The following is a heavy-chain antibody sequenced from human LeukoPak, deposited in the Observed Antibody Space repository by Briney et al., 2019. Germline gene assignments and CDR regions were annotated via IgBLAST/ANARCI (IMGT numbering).Heavy chain of an antibody. CDR1: GGTSSSYA. Sequence: ASVKVSCKASGGTSSSYAISWVRQAPGQGLEWMGWINPNSGGTNYAQKFQGRVTMTRDTSISTAYMELSRLRSDDTAVYYCARDLGYSSGGYYYYYMDVWGKGTTVTVSS. V-gene: IGHV1-2*02. J-gene: IGHJ6*03. CDR2: INPNSGGT. D-gene: IGHD6-19*01. CDR3: ARDLGYSSGGYYYYYMDV.